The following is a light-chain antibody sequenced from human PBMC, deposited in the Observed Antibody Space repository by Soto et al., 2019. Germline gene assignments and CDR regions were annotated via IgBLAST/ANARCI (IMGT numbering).Light chain of an antibody. CDR3: QQYNNWPIT. V-gene: IGKV3-20*01. J-gene: IGKJ3*01. Sequence: EIVLTQSPGTLSLSPGERASLSCRASQRVSSNYLAWFQQKPGQAPRLLISGASSRATGIPDRFSGSGSGTDFALTISRLEPEDFAVYYCQQYNNWPITFGPGTKVDIK. CDR1: QRVSSNY. CDR2: GAS.